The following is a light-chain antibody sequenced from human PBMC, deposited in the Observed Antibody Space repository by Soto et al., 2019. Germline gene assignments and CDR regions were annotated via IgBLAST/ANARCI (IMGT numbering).Light chain of an antibody. Sequence: QSVLTQPPSVSAAPGQKVTISCIGSTSNIGNNYVSWYQQFPGTAPKLLIYDNNERPSAIPDRFSASKSGTSATLGITGLQTGDEADYSCGTWDSSLGAGVFGGGTKLTVL. CDR2: DNN. CDR3: GTWDSSLGAGV. J-gene: IGLJ2*01. CDR1: TSNIGNNY. V-gene: IGLV1-51*01.